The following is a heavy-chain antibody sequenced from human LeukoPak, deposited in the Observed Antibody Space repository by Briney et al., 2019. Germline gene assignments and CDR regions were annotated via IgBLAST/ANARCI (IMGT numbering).Heavy chain of an antibody. CDR1: GGSISSYY. CDR2: INHSGST. V-gene: IGHV4-34*01. CDR3: ARGLVIAVTGWGQWELPPAGHDS. D-gene: IGHD1-26*01. J-gene: IGHJ4*02. Sequence: PSETLSLTCTVSGGSISSYYWSWIRQPPGKGLEWIGEINHSGSTNYNPSLKSRVTISVDTSKNQFSLKLSSVTAADTAVYYCARGLVIAVTGWGQWELPPAGHDSWGQGTLVTVSS.